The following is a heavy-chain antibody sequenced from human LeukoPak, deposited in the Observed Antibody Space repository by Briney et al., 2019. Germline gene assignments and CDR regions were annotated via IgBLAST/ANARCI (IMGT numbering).Heavy chain of an antibody. D-gene: IGHD1-26*01. CDR1: GFTFSSYG. J-gene: IGHJ4*02. Sequence: PGGSLRLSCAASGFTFSSYGMHWVRQAPGKGLEWVAIIWYDGSNKYYADSLKGRFTISRDNSKNTLYLQMNSLRAEGTAVYYCARGPKSYGIVYYFDYWGQGTLVTVSS. CDR3: ARGPKSYGIVYYFDY. CDR2: IWYDGSNK. V-gene: IGHV3-33*01.